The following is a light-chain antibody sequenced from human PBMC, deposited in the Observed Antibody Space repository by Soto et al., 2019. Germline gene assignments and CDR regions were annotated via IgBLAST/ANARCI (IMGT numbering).Light chain of an antibody. CDR2: AAS. J-gene: IGKJ4*01. Sequence: AIRVTQSPSSFSASTGDRVTITFRASQGISSFLAWYQQKPGKAPKLLIYAASTLQSGVPSRFSGSGSGTDFTLTISCLQSEDFATYYCQQYYSYPLTFGGGTKVDIK. CDR3: QQYYSYPLT. CDR1: QGISSF. V-gene: IGKV1-8*01.